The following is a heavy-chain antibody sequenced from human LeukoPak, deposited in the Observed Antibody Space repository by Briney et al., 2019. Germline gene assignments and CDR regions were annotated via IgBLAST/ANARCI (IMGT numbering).Heavy chain of an antibody. CDR2: IDPSDSYT. CDR3: ARHSVGNFDY. CDR1: GYSFTSYW. Sequence: GESLKISCKGSGYSFTSYWISWVRQMPGKGLEWMGRIDPSDSYTNYNPSFQGHVTISADKSISTAYLQWSSLEASDTAMYYCARHSVGNFDYWGQGTLVTVSS. V-gene: IGHV5-10-1*01. J-gene: IGHJ4*02.